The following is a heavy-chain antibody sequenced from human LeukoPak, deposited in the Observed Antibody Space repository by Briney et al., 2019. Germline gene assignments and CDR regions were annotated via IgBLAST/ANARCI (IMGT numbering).Heavy chain of an antibody. CDR3: ATFAIFGVFTYAFDV. D-gene: IGHD3-3*01. V-gene: IGHV1-24*01. CDR1: GNTPTELS. J-gene: IGHJ3*01. CDR2: FDPEDVEI. Sequence: ASVKVSCKLSGNTPTELSMHWVRQVPGKGLEWMGGFDPEDVEIIYAQKFKGRVTMTEDTSTDTAYMERTSVKSEDTAVYYCATFAIFGVFTYAFDVWGQGTMVTVSS.